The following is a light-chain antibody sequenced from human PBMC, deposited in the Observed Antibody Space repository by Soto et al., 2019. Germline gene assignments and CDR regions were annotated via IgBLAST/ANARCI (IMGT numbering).Light chain of an antibody. J-gene: IGKJ4*01. CDR2: AAS. CDR1: QSISSY. V-gene: IGKV1-39*01. Sequence: DIQMTQSPSSLSASVGDRVTITCRASQSISSYLNWYQQKPGKAPKPLIYAASSLQSGVPSRFSGSGSGTDFTLTISSLQPEDFATDYCQQSYSTPLTFGGGTKVEIK. CDR3: QQSYSTPLT.